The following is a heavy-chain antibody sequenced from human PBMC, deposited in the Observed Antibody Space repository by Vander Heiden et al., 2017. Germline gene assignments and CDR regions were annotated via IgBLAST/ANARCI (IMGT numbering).Heavy chain of an antibody. J-gene: IGHJ4*02. Sequence: DVLLVESGGGLVQPGGSLRSSWGASGFPFSTYSMNWVRQAPGKGLEWVSHISPVSSHISYEDSVKGRFTISRDNAKESLYLQMNSLRVEDTAVYFCVRDNDWAFDYWGPGTLVTVSS. CDR3: VRDNDWAFDY. CDR2: ISPVSSHI. V-gene: IGHV3-48*01. CDR1: GFPFSTYS. D-gene: IGHD1-1*01.